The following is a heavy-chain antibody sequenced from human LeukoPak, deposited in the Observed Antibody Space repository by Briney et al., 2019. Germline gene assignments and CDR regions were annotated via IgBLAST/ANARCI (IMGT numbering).Heavy chain of an antibody. CDR2: ISGSGGST. CDR1: GFTFSSYA. Sequence: GGSLRLSCAASGFTFSSYAMSWVRQAPGKGLEWVSAISGSGGSTYYADSVKGRFTISRDNAKNSLYLQMNSLRAEDTAVYYCARDLTQQNGIAAAGTFDYWGQGTLVTVSS. J-gene: IGHJ4*02. D-gene: IGHD6-13*01. V-gene: IGHV3-23*01. CDR3: ARDLTQQNGIAAAGTFDY.